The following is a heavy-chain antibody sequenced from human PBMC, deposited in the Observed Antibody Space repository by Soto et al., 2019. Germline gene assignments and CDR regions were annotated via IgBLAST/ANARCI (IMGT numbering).Heavy chain of an antibody. Sequence: GGSLRLSCAASGFTFSSYAMSWVRQAPGKGLEWVSAISGSGGSTYYADSVKGRFTISRDNSKNTLYLQMNSLRAEDTAVYYCAKAGVSKYCGSTSCYFGYWGQGTLVTVSS. CDR1: GFTFSSYA. J-gene: IGHJ4*02. CDR3: AKAGVSKYCGSTSCYFGY. D-gene: IGHD2-2*01. CDR2: ISGSGGST. V-gene: IGHV3-23*01.